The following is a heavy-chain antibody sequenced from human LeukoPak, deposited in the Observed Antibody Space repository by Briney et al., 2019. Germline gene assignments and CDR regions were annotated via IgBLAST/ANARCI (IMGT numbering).Heavy chain of an antibody. CDR2: IVPIFGTT. CDR3: AGEGNRIAAPDNNWFDP. D-gene: IGHD6-13*01. V-gene: IGHV1-69*05. CDR1: GGIFRRHA. J-gene: IGHJ5*02. Sequence: GASVKVSCKASGGIFRRHALSWVRQAPGQGREWMGGIVPIFGTTNYAPSLQGRVTFTTDESMNTAYMELIDLKFEDTAVYYCAGEGNRIAAPDNNWFDPWGQGTLVTVSS.